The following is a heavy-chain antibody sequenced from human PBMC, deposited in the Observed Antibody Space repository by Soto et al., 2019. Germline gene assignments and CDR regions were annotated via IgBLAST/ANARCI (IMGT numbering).Heavy chain of an antibody. CDR3: AREAGYSSSWYWFDP. J-gene: IGHJ5*02. CDR2: INPNSGGT. Sequence: AASVKVSCKASGYTFTGYYMHWVRQAPGQGLEWMGWINPNSGGTNYAQKFQGRVTMTRDTSISTAYMELSRLRSDDTAVYYCAREAGYSSSWYWFDPWGQGTLVTVSS. CDR1: GYTFTGYY. D-gene: IGHD6-13*01. V-gene: IGHV1-2*02.